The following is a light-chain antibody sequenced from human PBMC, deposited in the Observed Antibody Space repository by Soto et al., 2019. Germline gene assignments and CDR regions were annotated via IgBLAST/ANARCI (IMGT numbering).Light chain of an antibody. CDR2: EVN. V-gene: IGLV2-8*01. J-gene: IGLJ1*01. Sequence: QSVLTQPPSASGSPGQSVAISCTGTSSDVGGYNYVSWYQQHPGKAPKLMIYEVNKRPSGVPDRFSGSKSGNTASLTVSGLQAEDEADYYCSSYTSINTHVFGTGTRSPS. CDR3: SSYTSINTHV. CDR1: SSDVGGYNY.